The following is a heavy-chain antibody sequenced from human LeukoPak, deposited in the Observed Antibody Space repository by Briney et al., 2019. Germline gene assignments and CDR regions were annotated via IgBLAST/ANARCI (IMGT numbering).Heavy chain of an antibody. CDR3: ASRIGAAGTGFDY. CDR2: IYHSGTT. J-gene: IGHJ4*02. V-gene: IGHV4-4*02. Sequence: PSETLSLTCAVSGGSISSSNWWSWVRQPPGKGLEWIGEIYHSGTTNYNASLKSRVTISVDKSKNQFSLKVTSVTAADTAVYYCASRIGAAGTGFDYWGQGTLVTVS. D-gene: IGHD6-13*01. CDR1: GGSISSSNW.